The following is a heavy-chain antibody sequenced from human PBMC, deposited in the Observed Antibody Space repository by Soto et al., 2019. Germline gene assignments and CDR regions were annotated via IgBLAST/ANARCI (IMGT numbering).Heavy chain of an antibody. V-gene: IGHV1-2*02. CDR3: ARDIGGAGGWFDP. CDR1: GYTFTGYY. D-gene: IGHD6-19*01. Sequence: VSVKVSCKASGYTFTGYYMHWVRQAPGQGLEWMGWINPNSGGTNYAQKFQGRVTMTRDTSISTAYMELSRLRSDDTAVYYCARDIGGAGGWFDPWGQGTLVTVSS. J-gene: IGHJ5*02. CDR2: INPNSGGT.